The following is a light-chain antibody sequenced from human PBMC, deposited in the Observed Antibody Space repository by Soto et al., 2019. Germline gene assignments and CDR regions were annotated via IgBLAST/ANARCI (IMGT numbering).Light chain of an antibody. CDR3: NLYARSSVV. CDR2: DVD. J-gene: IGLJ2*01. Sequence: QSALTQPASVSGFLGQSITISCTGSSSDVGAYKYVSWYQQHPGKAPRLIIYDVDNRPSSIFNRFSGSKSGNTASLTISGLQAEDEADYYCNLYARSSVVFGGGTKLTVL. V-gene: IGLV2-14*01. CDR1: SSDVGAYKY.